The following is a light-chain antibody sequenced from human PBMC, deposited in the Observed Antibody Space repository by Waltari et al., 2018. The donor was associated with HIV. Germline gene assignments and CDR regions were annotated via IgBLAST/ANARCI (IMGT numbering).Light chain of an antibody. CDR1: SSNIGAGYD. CDR3: QSFDSSLTTSGVI. Sequence: QSVLTQPPSVSGAPGQRVTIPCTGSSSNIGAGYDVHWYQQLPGTPPQLPIYGNVDQPSGVPDRFSGSKSGSSASLAITGLQAEDEAHYYCQSFDSSLTTSGVIFGGGTKLTVL. CDR2: GNV. J-gene: IGLJ2*01. V-gene: IGLV1-40*01.